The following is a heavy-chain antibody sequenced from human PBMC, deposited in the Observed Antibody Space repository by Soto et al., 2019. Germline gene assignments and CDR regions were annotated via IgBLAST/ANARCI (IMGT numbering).Heavy chain of an antibody. CDR2: IKQDGSEK. D-gene: IGHD3-3*01. CDR1: GFTFSSYW. Sequence: GGSLRLSCAASGFTFSSYWMSWVLQAPGRGLEWVANIKQDGSEKYYVDSAKGRFTISRDNAKNSLYLQMNSLRAEDTAVYYCAREGVYDFWSGFLGSPSYYYYYMDVWGKGTTVTVSS. J-gene: IGHJ6*03. V-gene: IGHV3-7*01. CDR3: AREGVYDFWSGFLGSPSYYYYYMDV.